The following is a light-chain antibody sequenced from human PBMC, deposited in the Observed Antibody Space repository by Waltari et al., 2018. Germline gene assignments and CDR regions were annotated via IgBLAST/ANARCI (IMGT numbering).Light chain of an antibody. CDR1: RSLLHSSGYNY. J-gene: IGKJ4*01. CDR3: MQALQSPLT. Sequence: DIVMTESPLSLPVTPGEPACISCKSSRSLLHSSGYNYVDWYLQKPGQSPQLLISLGSNRASGVPDRFSGSGSGTDFTLKISRVEAEDVGVYYCMQALQSPLTFGGGTKVEIK. CDR2: LGS. V-gene: IGKV2-28*01.